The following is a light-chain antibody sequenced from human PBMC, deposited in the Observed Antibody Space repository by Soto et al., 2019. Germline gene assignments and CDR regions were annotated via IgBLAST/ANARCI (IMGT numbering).Light chain of an antibody. V-gene: IGKV3-15*01. CDR3: QQYGSSPFT. CDR2: GAS. Sequence: EIVMTQSPATLSVSPGERATLSCRASQSVSSNLAWYQQRPGQAPRLLIYGASTRATGIPARFSSRGSGTEFTLTISRLEPEDFAVYYCQQYGSSPFTFGGGTKVDIK. CDR1: QSVSSN. J-gene: IGKJ4*01.